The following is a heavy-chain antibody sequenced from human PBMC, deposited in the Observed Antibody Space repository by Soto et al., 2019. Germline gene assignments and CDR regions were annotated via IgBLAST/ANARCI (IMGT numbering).Heavy chain of an antibody. CDR2: IYHSGST. Sequence: QLQLQESGSGLVKPSQTLSLTCAVSGGSISSGGYSWSWIRQPPGKGLEWIGYIYHSGSTYYNPSGTSRVPTSAERSKNQFSLKLRSVTAADTAVYYCAAGGGLPRYYWGQGTLVTASS. V-gene: IGHV4-30-2*01. CDR1: GGSISSGGYS. D-gene: IGHD5-12*01. CDR3: AAGGGLPRYY. J-gene: IGHJ4*02.